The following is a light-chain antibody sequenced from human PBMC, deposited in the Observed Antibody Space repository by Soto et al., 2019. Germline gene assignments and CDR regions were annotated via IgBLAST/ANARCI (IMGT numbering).Light chain of an antibody. V-gene: IGKV3-20*01. Sequence: EIVLTQSPGTLSLSPGERATLSCRASQSVSSSYLAWYQQKPGQAPRLLIYGASSRATGIPGRFSGSVSGTDFTLSSSRLEPEDFAVYYCQQYGSSLMYTFGQGTKLEIK. CDR3: QQYGSSLMYT. CDR1: QSVSSSY. J-gene: IGKJ2*01. CDR2: GAS.